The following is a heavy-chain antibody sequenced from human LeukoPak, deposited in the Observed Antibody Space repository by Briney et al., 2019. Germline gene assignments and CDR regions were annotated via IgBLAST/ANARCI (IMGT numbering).Heavy chain of an antibody. Sequence: SETLSLTCTVSGGSISSSSYYWGWIRQPPGKGLEWIGSIYYSGSTYYNPSLKSRVTISVDTSKNQFSLKLSSVTAADTAVYYCARRIAAADPYDYWGQGTLVTVSS. CDR3: ARRIAAADPYDY. D-gene: IGHD6-13*01. CDR2: IYYSGST. J-gene: IGHJ4*02. V-gene: IGHV4-39*07. CDR1: GGSISSSSYY.